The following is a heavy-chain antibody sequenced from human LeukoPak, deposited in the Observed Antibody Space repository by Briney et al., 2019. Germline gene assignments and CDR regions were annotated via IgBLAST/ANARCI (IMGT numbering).Heavy chain of an antibody. J-gene: IGHJ5*02. D-gene: IGHD1-26*01. CDR2: FDPEDGET. CDR1: GYTLTELS. CDR3: ATVPVGATSNP. Sequence: ASVKVSCKVSGYTLTELSMHWVRQAPGKGLEWMGGFDPEDGETIYAQKFQGRVTMNEDTSTDTAYMELSSLRSEDTAVYYCATVPVGATSNPWGQGTLVTVSS. V-gene: IGHV1-24*01.